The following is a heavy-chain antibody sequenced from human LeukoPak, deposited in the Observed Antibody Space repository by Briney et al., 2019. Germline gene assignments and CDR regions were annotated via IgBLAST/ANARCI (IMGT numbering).Heavy chain of an antibody. CDR1: GFTFSSYT. V-gene: IGHV3-21*01. Sequence: GGSLRLSCAASGFTFSSYTMHWIRQAPGEGLEWVSSISGSNSYIFYADSVKGRFTVSRDNAKDSLYLQMNSLRAEDTAVYYCARALTTLTYEGYWGQGTLVTVSS. D-gene: IGHD1-1*01. CDR2: ISGSNSYI. J-gene: IGHJ4*02. CDR3: ARALTTLTYEGY.